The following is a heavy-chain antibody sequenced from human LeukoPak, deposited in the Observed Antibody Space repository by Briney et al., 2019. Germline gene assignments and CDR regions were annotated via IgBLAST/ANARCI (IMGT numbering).Heavy chain of an antibody. D-gene: IGHD6-13*01. Sequence: ASVKVSCKASGYSFTSYGVSWVRQAPGQGLEWMGWTSAYNDHTNYAQKVQGRVTTTTDTSTSTAYMELRSLRSDDTAVYYCAREVFNSAGFDYWGQGTLVTVSS. CDR2: TSAYNDHT. CDR3: AREVFNSAGFDY. CDR1: GYSFTSYG. V-gene: IGHV1-18*01. J-gene: IGHJ4*02.